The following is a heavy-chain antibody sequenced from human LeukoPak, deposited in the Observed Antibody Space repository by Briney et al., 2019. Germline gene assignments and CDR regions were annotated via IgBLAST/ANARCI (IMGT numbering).Heavy chain of an antibody. Sequence: GGSLRLSCAASGFTFSSYAMSWVRQAPGKGLEWVSSISDRTSYLHYADSVKGRFTISRDNAKNSLYLQMNTLSAEDTAVYYCARDVAPYYYYYGLDVWGQGTTVTVSS. CDR2: ISDRTSYL. V-gene: IGHV3-21*01. CDR3: ARDVAPYYYYYGLDV. CDR1: GFTFSSYA. D-gene: IGHD2-21*01. J-gene: IGHJ6*02.